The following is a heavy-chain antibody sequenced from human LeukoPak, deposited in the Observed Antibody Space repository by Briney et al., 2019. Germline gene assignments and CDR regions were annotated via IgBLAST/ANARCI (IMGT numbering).Heavy chain of an antibody. CDR2: IKEDGSDK. D-gene: IGHD6-19*01. V-gene: IGHV3-7*03. J-gene: IGHJ5*02. Sequence: GGSLRLSCEASGFTFRSYWMNWARQAPGKGLEWVANIKEDGSDKYYVDSVKGRFSISRDNAKNSLYLQMSSLRAEDTAVYYCAKDPGDKAVDRWFDPWGQGTLVTVSS. CDR3: AKDPGDKAVDRWFDP. CDR1: GFTFRSYW.